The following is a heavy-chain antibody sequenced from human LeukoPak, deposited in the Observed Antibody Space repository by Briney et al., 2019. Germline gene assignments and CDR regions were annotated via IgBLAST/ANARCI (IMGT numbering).Heavy chain of an antibody. Sequence: SETLSLTCAVYGGSLSGYYWSWIRQPPGKGLEWIGEINHSGYTYYNPSLKSRVTISVDTSKNQFSLNLSSVTAADTAVYYCAKGYRNHLLILLDSWGQGTLVTVSS. CDR3: AKGYRNHLLILLDS. CDR2: INHSGYT. CDR1: GGSLSGYY. V-gene: IGHV4-34*01. D-gene: IGHD3-16*01. J-gene: IGHJ5*01.